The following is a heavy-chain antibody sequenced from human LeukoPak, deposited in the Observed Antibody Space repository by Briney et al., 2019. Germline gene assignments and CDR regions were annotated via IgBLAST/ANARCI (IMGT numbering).Heavy chain of an antibody. CDR3: ATDGSGTSFPYYFES. V-gene: IGHV3-30*02. CDR1: GFFFTSSG. J-gene: IGHJ4*02. Sequence: PGGSLRLSCAASGFFFTSSGMNWVRQAPGKGLEWVTFIGSDGSKQYYADPVKGRFSISRDNSRNTVSLQMNSLRLEDTAVYYCATDGSGTSFPYYFESWGQGTLVTVSS. CDR2: IGSDGSKQ. D-gene: IGHD3-10*01.